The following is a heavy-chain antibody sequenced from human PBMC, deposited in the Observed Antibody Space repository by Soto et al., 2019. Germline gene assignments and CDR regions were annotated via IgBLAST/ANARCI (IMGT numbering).Heavy chain of an antibody. CDR3: VEDRYYYDSSAYRSAY. Sequence: PGGSLRLSCSASGFTFSNYAMHWVRQAPGKGLEYVSAIYSNGGSTFYADSVRGRFTISRDNSKNTLYLQMSSLRAEDTAVYYCVEDRYYYDSSAYRSAYWGQGTLVTVSS. CDR2: IYSNGGST. D-gene: IGHD3-22*01. V-gene: IGHV3-64D*06. J-gene: IGHJ4*02. CDR1: GFTFSNYA.